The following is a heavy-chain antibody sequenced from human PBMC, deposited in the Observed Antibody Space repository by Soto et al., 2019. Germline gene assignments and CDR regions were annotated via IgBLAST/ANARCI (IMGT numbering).Heavy chain of an antibody. V-gene: IGHV1-2*02. Sequence: ASVKVSCKASGYTFTGYDMHWVRQAPGQGLEWMGWINPNSGGTNYAQKFQGRVTMTRDTSISTAYMELSRLRSDDTAVYYCARSPYSQNWFDPWGQGTLVTVSS. CDR2: INPNSGGT. CDR3: ARSPYSQNWFDP. CDR1: GYTFTGYD. J-gene: IGHJ5*02. D-gene: IGHD5-18*01.